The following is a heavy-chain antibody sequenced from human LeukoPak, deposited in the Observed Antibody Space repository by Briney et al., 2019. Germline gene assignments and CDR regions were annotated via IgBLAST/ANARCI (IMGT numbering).Heavy chain of an antibody. D-gene: IGHD5-12*01. J-gene: IGHJ4*02. CDR3: ARGSRPEVATILYDN. V-gene: IGHV3-7*01. CDR2: IKEDGSEK. CDR1: GFTFSTYW. Sequence: GGSLRLSCAASGFTFSTYWMGWVRQAPGKGLEWVANIKEDGSEKYYLDSVKGRFTISRDNAQNSLHLEMNSPRAEDTAVYYCARGSRPEVATILYDNWGQGTLITVSP.